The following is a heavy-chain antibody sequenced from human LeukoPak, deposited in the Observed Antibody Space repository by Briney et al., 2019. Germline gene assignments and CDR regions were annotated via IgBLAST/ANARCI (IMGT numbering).Heavy chain of an antibody. V-gene: IGHV1-2*02. Sequence: ASVKVSCKASGYTFTGYYMHWMRQAPGQGLEWMGWINPNSGGTNYAQKFQGRVTMTRDTSISTAYMELSRLRSDDTAVFYCARVGQWELDRFHDYWGQGTLVTVSS. CDR3: ARVGQWELDRFHDY. CDR1: GYTFTGYY. J-gene: IGHJ4*02. CDR2: INPNSGGT. D-gene: IGHD1-26*01.